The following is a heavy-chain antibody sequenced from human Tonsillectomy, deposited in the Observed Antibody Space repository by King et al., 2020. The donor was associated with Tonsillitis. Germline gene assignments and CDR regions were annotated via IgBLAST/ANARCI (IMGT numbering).Heavy chain of an antibody. CDR2: IIPIFCTA. CDR1: GGTFSSYA. Sequence: QLVQSGAEVKKPGSSVKVSCKASGGTFSSYAISGVRQAPGQGLEWMGGIIPIFCTANYAQKFQGRVTITADKSTSTAYMELSSLRSEDTAVYYCASSRIVGAPDYYMDVWGKGTTVTVSS. V-gene: IGHV1-69*06. CDR3: ASSRIVGAPDYYMDV. D-gene: IGHD1-26*01. J-gene: IGHJ6*03.